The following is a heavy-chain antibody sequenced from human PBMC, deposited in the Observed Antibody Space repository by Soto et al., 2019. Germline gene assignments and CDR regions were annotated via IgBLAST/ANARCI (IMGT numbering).Heavy chain of an antibody. Sequence: QLQLQESGPGLVKPSETLSLTCTVSGGSISSSSYYWGWIRQPPGKGLEWIGSIYYSGSTYYNPSLKSRXXIXVXXSKNQFSLKLSSVTAADTAVYYCASLNGDYGDYFYWGQGTLVTVSS. CDR1: GGSISSSSYY. V-gene: IGHV4-39*01. CDR3: ASLNGDYGDYFY. CDR2: IYYSGST. J-gene: IGHJ4*02. D-gene: IGHD4-17*01.